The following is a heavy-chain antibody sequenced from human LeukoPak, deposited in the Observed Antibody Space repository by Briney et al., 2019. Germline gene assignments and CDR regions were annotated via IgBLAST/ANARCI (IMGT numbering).Heavy chain of an antibody. J-gene: IGHJ4*02. Sequence: SETLSLTCTVSGYSISSGYYWGWIRQPPGKGLERIGSIYNSGSTYYNPSLKSRVTISVDTSKNQFSLKLSFVTAADTAVYYCARAPSLGYCSGGSCSNLYYFDYWGQGTLVTVSS. CDR3: ARAPSLGYCSGGSCSNLYYFDY. V-gene: IGHV4-38-2*02. D-gene: IGHD2-15*01. CDR1: GYSISSGYY. CDR2: IYNSGST.